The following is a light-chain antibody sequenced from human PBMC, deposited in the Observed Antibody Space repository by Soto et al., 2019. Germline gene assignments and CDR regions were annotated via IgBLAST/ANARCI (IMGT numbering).Light chain of an antibody. V-gene: IGKV3-20*01. CDR2: GAS. CDR1: QSVNNNY. CDR3: QQYGKSQYT. Sequence: EIVLTQSPGTLSLSPGERATLSCRASQSVNNNYLAWYQQKPGQAPRLLIYGASSRATVIPDRYSGSGSGADFTLIISRLEPEDCAVYYCQQYGKSQYTFGQGTKLEIK. J-gene: IGKJ2*01.